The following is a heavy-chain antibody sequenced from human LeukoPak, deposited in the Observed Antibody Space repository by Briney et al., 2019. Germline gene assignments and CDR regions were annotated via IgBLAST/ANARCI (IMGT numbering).Heavy chain of an antibody. V-gene: IGHV4-30-2*01. J-gene: IGHJ4*02. Sequence: SQTLSLTCAVSGGSISSDGYCWSWIRQPPGKGLGWIGYIYHSGSSYYNPSLRSRVTISVDRSRNQFSLKLNSVTAADTAVYYCARDYGGGGSYFDYWGQGILVTVSS. CDR1: GGSISSDGYC. CDR3: ARDYGGGGSYFDY. D-gene: IGHD1-26*01. CDR2: IYHSGSS.